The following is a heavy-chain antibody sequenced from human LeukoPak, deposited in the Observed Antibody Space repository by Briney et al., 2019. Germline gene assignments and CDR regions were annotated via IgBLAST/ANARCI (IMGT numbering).Heavy chain of an antibody. D-gene: IGHD3-3*01. CDR2: INHSGST. J-gene: IGHJ4*02. CDR1: GGSFSGYY. Sequence: SETLSLTCAVYGGSFSGYYWSWIRRPPGKGLEWIREINHSGSTNYNPSLKSRVTISVDTSKNQFSLKLSSVTAADTAVYYCARGLYDFWSGYYYYFDYWGQGALVTVSS. V-gene: IGHV4-34*01. CDR3: ARGLYDFWSGYYYYFDY.